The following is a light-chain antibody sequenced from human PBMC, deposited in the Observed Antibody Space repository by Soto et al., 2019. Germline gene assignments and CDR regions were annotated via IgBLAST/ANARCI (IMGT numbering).Light chain of an antibody. CDR1: QDISGH. CDR3: PNYNGTPRT. Sequence: GDRVTLTCRASQDISGHLAWYQQKPGKVPKRLIYEASTLQSRVPSRFSSSGSGTDFTLTISSLQPEDVATYYGPNYNGTPRTFGKGTKVELK. J-gene: IGKJ1*01. V-gene: IGKV1-27*01. CDR2: EAS.